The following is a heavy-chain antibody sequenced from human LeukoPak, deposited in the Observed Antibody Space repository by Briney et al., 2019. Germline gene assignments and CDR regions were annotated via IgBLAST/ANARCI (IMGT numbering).Heavy chain of an antibody. CDR3: PKQSYASGWNPFDC. CDR2: ISGGGITT. J-gene: IGHJ4*02. CDR1: GFTFSSYA. V-gene: IGHV3-23*01. D-gene: IGHD6-19*01. Sequence: GGSLRLSCAASGFTFSSYAMSWVRQAPGKGLEWVSTISGGGITTYYADSAKGRFTIFRDNSKNTLYLQMNSLRAEDTAVYYCPKQSYASGWNPFDCWGPGILVTVSS.